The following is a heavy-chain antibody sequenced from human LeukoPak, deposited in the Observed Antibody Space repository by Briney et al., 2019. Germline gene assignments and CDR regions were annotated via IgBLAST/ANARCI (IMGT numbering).Heavy chain of an antibody. CDR2: IYSGGST. Sequence: PWGSLRFSCAASGFTVSSNYMSWVRQAPGKGLEWVSVIYSGGSTYYANSVKGRFTISRDNSKNTLYLQMNSLRAEDTAVYYCAREYRGEYYFAYWGQGTMVTVSS. CDR1: GFTVSSNY. D-gene: IGHD3-10*01. V-gene: IGHV3-66*01. CDR3: AREYRGEYYFAY. J-gene: IGHJ4*02.